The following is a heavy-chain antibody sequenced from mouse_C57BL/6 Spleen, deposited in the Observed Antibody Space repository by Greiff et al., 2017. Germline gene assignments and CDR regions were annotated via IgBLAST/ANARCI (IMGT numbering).Heavy chain of an antibody. J-gene: IGHJ1*03. CDR1: GYTFTSYW. CDR3: ARGEGWRWYFDV. D-gene: IGHD2-3*01. CDR2: IHPNSGST. Sequence: VQLQQPGAELVKPGASVKLSCKASGYTFTSYWMHWVKQRPGQGLEWIGMIHPNSGSTNYNEKFKSKATLTVDKSSSTAYMQLSSLTSEDSAVXYCARGEGWRWYFDVWGTGTTVTVSS. V-gene: IGHV1-64*01.